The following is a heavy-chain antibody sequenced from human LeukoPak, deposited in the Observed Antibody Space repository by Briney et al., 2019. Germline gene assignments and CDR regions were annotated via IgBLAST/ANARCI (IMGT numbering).Heavy chain of an antibody. V-gene: IGHV4-34*01. CDR2: INHSGST. Sequence: SETLSLTCAVYGGSFSGYYWSWIRQPPGKGLEWIGEINHSGSTNYNPSLKSRVTISVDTSKNQFSLKLSSVTAADTAVYYCARGPLILWFGELTRKSPPDYWGQGTLVTVSS. D-gene: IGHD3-10*01. CDR1: GGSFSGYY. J-gene: IGHJ4*02. CDR3: ARGPLILWFGELTRKSPPDY.